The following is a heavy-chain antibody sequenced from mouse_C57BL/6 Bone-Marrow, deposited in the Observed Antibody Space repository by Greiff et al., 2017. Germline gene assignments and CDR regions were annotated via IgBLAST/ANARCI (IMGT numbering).Heavy chain of an antibody. V-gene: IGHV5-4*01. CDR2: ISDVGSYS. CDR3: ARDRGFYYAMDY. CDR1: GFTFSSYS. J-gene: IGHJ4*01. Sequence: DVKLQESGGGLVKPGGSLKLSCAASGFTFSSYSMSWVRQTPEKRLAWVATISDVGSYSTYPDNVTGRFTISRDNATNNLYLQMSNLKSEDTAMYYCARDRGFYYAMDYWGRGTSGTVSS.